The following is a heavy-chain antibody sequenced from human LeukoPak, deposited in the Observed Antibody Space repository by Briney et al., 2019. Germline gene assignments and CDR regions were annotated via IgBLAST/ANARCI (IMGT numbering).Heavy chain of an antibody. Sequence: KPGGSLRLSCAASGFTFSSYSMNWVRQAPGKGLEWVSSISSSSSYIYYADSVKGRFTISRDNAKNSLYLQMNSLRAEDTAVYYCARLLSIAEVGFDYWGQGTLVTVSS. CDR2: ISSSSSYI. J-gene: IGHJ4*02. CDR1: GFTFSSYS. D-gene: IGHD6-6*01. V-gene: IGHV3-21*01. CDR3: ARLLSIAEVGFDY.